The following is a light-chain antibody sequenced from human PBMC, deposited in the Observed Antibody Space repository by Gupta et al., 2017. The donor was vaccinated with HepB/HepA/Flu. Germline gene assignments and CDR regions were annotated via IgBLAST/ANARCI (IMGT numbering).Light chain of an antibody. CDR3: QLDGSSLTWT. CDR2: GAS. CDR1: QSVSSSY. V-gene: IGKV3-20*01. Sequence: EIVLTQSPGTLSLSPGERATLSCRASQSVSSSYLAWYQQKPGQAPRLLIYGASSRATGIPDRFSGSGSGTDFTLTISRREPEDFTVYYCQLDGSSLTWTFGQGTKVEIK. J-gene: IGKJ1*01.